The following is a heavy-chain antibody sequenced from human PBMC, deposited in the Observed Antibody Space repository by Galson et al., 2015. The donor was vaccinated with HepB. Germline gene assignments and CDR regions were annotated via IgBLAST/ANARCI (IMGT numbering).Heavy chain of an antibody. CDR2: ISGSGGST. CDR1: GFTFSSYA. V-gene: IGHV3-23*01. CDR3: AKILAYYYYYGMDV. Sequence: SLRLSCAASGFTFSSYAMSWVRQAPGKGLEWVSAISGSGGSTYYADSVKGRLTISRDNSKNTLYLQMNSLRAEDTAVYYCAKILAYYYYYGMDVWGQGTTVTVSS. J-gene: IGHJ6*02.